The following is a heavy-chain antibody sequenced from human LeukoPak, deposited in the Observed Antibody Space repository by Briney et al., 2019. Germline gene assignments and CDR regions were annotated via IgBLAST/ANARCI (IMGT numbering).Heavy chain of an antibody. Sequence: SETLSLTCTVSGGSISSSSYYWGWIRQPPGKGLEWIGSIYYSRSTYYNPSLKSRVTISVDTSKNQFSLKLSSVTAADTAVYYCARQSNDFWSGYYKYYFDYWGQGTLLTVSS. CDR1: GGSISSSSYY. D-gene: IGHD3-3*01. CDR3: ARQSNDFWSGYYKYYFDY. V-gene: IGHV4-39*01. CDR2: IYYSRST. J-gene: IGHJ4*02.